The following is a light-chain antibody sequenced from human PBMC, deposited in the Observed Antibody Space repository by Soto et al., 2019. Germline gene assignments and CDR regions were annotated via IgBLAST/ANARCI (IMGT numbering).Light chain of an antibody. Sequence: DIQLTQSPSFLSASVGDRVTITCRASQGIGHYLASYQQQQGKAPNLLIYAASSLNSGVTSSFVGSSWVTTYSITISGLQPEDFATYYCQPVKNSPPLTCGGGTKVEIK. CDR1: QGIGHY. CDR2: AAS. CDR3: QPVKNSPPLT. J-gene: IGKJ4*01. V-gene: IGKV1-9*01.